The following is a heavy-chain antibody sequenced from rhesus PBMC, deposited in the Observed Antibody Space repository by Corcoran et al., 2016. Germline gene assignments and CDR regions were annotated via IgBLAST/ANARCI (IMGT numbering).Heavy chain of an antibody. Sequence: EVQLVESGGGLVQPGGSLRLSCTGSGFTFSSYYMYWIRQAPGKGLQWVSAINTGGGSTWYTDSVKGRFTISKENAKNTLYLQMNSLRAEDTAVYYCAKDKGVGGYSFFDYWGQGVLVTVSS. CDR2: INTGGGST. D-gene: IGHD3-28*01. V-gene: IGHV3-22*01. CDR3: AKDKGVGGYSFFDY. J-gene: IGHJ4*01. CDR1: GFTFSSYY.